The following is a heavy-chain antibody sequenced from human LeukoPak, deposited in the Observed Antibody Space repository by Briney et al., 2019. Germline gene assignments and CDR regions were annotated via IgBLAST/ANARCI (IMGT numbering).Heavy chain of an antibody. J-gene: IGHJ4*02. V-gene: IGHV1-69*06. CDR2: IIPIFGTA. CDR3: ASCRGVAGPFDY. D-gene: IGHD6-19*01. Sequence: ASVKVSCKASGGTFSSSAISWVRQAPGQGLEWMGGIIPIFGTANYAQKFQGRVTITADKSTSTAYMELSSLRSEDTAVYYCASCRGVAGPFDYWGQGTLVTVSS. CDR1: GGTFSSSA.